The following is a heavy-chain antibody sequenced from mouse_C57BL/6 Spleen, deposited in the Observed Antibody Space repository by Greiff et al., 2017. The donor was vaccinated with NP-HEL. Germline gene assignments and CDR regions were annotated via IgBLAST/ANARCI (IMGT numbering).Heavy chain of an antibody. V-gene: IGHV1-69*01. CDR2: IDPSDSYT. Sequence: QPQQSGAALVMPFSSFPLSFTSSFYTFPIYFIHFFNHIPGQGLEWIGEIDPSDSYTNYNQKFKGKSTLTVDKSSSTAYMQLSSLTSEDSAVYYCARGDDYDVRAMDYWGQGTSVTVSS. CDR3: ARGDDYDVRAMDY. J-gene: IGHJ4*01. CDR1: FYTFPIYF. D-gene: IGHD2-4*01.